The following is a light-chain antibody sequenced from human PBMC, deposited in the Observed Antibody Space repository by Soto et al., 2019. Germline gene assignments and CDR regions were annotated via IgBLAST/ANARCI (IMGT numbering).Light chain of an antibody. CDR2: GAS. Sequence: ENVLTQSPGTLSLSPGERATLSCRASQSVSSNFLAWYLQKPGQAPRLLIYGASSRATGIPDRFSGSGSGTDFTLTISRLEPEDVAVYYCQQYGSSPYTFGQGTKLEIK. V-gene: IGKV3-20*01. CDR3: QQYGSSPYT. CDR1: QSVSSNF. J-gene: IGKJ2*01.